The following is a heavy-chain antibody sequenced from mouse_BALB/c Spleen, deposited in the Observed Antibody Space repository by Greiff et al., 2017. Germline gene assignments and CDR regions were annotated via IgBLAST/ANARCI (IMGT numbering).Heavy chain of an antibody. CDR2: IWSGGST. CDR3: ARKGDYDVGNAMDY. V-gene: IGHV2-2*02. Sequence: VKLMESGPGLVQPSQSLSITCTVSGFSLTSYGVHWVRQSPGKGLEWLGVIWSGGSTDYNAAFISRLSISKDNSKSQVFFKMNSLQANDTAIYYCARKGDYDVGNAMDYWGQGTSVTVSS. J-gene: IGHJ4*01. D-gene: IGHD2-4*01. CDR1: GFSLTSYG.